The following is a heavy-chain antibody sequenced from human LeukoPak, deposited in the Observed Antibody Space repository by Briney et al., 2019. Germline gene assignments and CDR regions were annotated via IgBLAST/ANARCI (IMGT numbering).Heavy chain of an antibody. CDR3: ARNLRDGYKGYYYYYMDV. CDR2: ISSSGSTI. V-gene: IGHV3-48*04. CDR1: GFTFSSYS. D-gene: IGHD5-24*01. Sequence: RGSLRLSCAASGFTFSSYSMTWARQAPGKGLEWVSYISSSGSTIYYADSVKGRFTTSRDNAKNSLYLQMNSLRAEDTAVYYCARNLRDGYKGYYYYYMDVWGKGTTVTISS. J-gene: IGHJ6*03.